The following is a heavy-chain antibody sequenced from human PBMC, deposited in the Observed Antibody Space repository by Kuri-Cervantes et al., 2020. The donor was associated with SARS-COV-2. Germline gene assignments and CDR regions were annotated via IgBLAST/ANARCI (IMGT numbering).Heavy chain of an antibody. D-gene: IGHD1-26*01. Sequence: WIRQPPGKGLEWIGSIYYSGSTYYNPSLKSRVTISVDTSKNQFSLKLSSVTAADTAVYYCARLAGATGAFDIWGQGTMVTVSS. J-gene: IGHJ3*02. CDR3: ARLAGATGAFDI. CDR2: IYYSGST. V-gene: IGHV4-39*01.